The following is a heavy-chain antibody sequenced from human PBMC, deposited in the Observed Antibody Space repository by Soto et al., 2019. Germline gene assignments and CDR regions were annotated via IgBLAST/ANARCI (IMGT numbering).Heavy chain of an antibody. V-gene: IGHV4-34*10. D-gene: IGHD7-27*01. CDR2: VNHSGEA. J-gene: IGHJ1*01. CDR3: GRPERFPRSWGQS. CDR1: GGSFRNHY. Sequence: SETLSLTCGVYGGSFRNHYWIWVRQPPGKGLEWIGEVNHSGEATYNPSLQCRITISLYTSNNQFSLKLTSVTAADTAMYFCGRPERFPRSWGQSWGEGTQVIVSS.